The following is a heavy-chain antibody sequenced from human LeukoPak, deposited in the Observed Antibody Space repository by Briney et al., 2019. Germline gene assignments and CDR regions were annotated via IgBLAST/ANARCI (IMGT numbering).Heavy chain of an antibody. V-gene: IGHV3-23*01. CDR2: ISGGGTTT. D-gene: IGHD5-24*01. CDR3: AKATLATTYFDH. J-gene: IGHJ4*02. Sequence: GGSLRLSCAASGFTVSSNYMSWVRQAPGKGLEWVSAISGGGTTTFYADSVKGRFTISRDNSKNTLYLQMNSLRADDTAVYYCAKATLATTYFDHWGQGTLVTVSS. CDR1: GFTVSSNY.